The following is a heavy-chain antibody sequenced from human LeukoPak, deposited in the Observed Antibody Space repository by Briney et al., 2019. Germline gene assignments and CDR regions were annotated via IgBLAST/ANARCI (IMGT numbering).Heavy chain of an antibody. CDR2: ISSSSSYM. Sequence: KPGGSLRLSCAASGFTFSSYSMSWVRQAPGKGLEWVSTISSSSSYMYYAGSVEGRFTISRDNDENSLFLQMNSLRVEDTAVYYCVRVPPGSGDLQRWGQGTLVTVSS. J-gene: IGHJ4*02. CDR1: GFTFSSYS. CDR3: VRVPPGSGDLQR. D-gene: IGHD1-26*01. V-gene: IGHV3-21*01.